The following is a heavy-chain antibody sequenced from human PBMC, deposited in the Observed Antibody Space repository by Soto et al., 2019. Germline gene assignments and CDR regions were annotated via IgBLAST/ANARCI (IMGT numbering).Heavy chain of an antibody. D-gene: IGHD3-3*01. CDR1: GFTFSSYG. Sequence: PXESLTLSFAASGFTFSSYGMNWVRQAPGKGLEWLSYISSSSSTIYYADSVEGRFTISRDNAKNSLYLQMNSLRDEDTAVYYCARDEITILGRHYYGMGVWGQGTTVTVPS. CDR3: ARDEITILGRHYYGMGV. V-gene: IGHV3-48*02. J-gene: IGHJ6*02. CDR2: ISSSSSTI.